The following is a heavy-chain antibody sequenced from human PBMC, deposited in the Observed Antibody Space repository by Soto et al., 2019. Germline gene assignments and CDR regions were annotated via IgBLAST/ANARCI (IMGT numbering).Heavy chain of an antibody. Sequence: ESLKISCKGSGYSFTSSWIGWVRQMPGKGLEWMGIIYPGDSDARYSTFFQGQVSISAGKSISTGYLQWSSLEAADPAMYYCARGRNVAAGGWFDPWGQGGLVTVSS. J-gene: IGHJ5*02. CDR1: GYSFTSSW. CDR2: IYPGDSDA. CDR3: ARGRNVAAGGWFDP. V-gene: IGHV5-51*01. D-gene: IGHD6-13*01.